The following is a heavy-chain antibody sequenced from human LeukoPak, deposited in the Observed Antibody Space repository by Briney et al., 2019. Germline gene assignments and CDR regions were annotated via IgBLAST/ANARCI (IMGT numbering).Heavy chain of an antibody. D-gene: IGHD2-15*01. CDR2: ISWNSGSI. J-gene: IGHJ4*02. CDR1: GFTFDDYA. CDR3: AVLHGYCSGGSCYSYYFDY. Sequence: PGRSLRLSCAASGFTFDDYAMHWVRQAPGKGLEWVSGISWNSGSIGYADSVKGRFTISRDNAKNSLYLQMNSLRAEDTALYYCAVLHGYCSGGSCYSYYFDYWGQETLVTVSS. V-gene: IGHV3-9*01.